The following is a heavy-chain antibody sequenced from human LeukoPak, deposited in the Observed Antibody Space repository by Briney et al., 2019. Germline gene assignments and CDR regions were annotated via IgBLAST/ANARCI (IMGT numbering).Heavy chain of an antibody. J-gene: IGHJ3*02. D-gene: IGHD2-2*02. CDR3: AKERYCTITTCYTGSAFDI. CDR1: GFTFSTYW. Sequence: GGSLRLSCAASGFTFSTYWMTWVRQAPGKGPEWVASIRQDGSEKYYVDSVKGRFTISRDNAKNSLYLEMNTLRAEDTAVYYCAKERYCTITTCYTGSAFDIWGQGTMVTVSS. CDR2: IRQDGSEK. V-gene: IGHV3-7*04.